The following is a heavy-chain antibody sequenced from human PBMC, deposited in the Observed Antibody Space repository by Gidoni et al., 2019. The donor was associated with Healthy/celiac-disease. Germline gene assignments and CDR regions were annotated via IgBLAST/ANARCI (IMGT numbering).Heavy chain of an antibody. CDR2: ISSSSSTI. J-gene: IGHJ3*02. D-gene: IGHD2-2*01. V-gene: IGHV3-48*02. CDR1: GFTFSSYS. Sequence: EVQLVESGGGLVQPGGSLRLSCAASGFTFSSYSMNWVRQAPGKGLEWVSYISSSSSTIYYADSVKGRFTISRDNAKNSLYLQMNSLRDEDTAVYYCARICRYCSSTSFVFSAFDIWGQGTMVTVSS. CDR3: ARICRYCSSTSFVFSAFDI.